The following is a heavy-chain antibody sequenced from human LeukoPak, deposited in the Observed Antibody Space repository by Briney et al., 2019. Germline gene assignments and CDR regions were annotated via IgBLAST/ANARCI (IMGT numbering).Heavy chain of an antibody. CDR1: GFTFSSYG. V-gene: IGHV3-48*01. D-gene: IGHD1-26*01. CDR3: WSSGTYRSGAYFDF. Sequence: GGSLRLSCAASGFTFSSYGMNWVRQAPGKGLEWVSYISSNRSTTYYADSVKGRFTISRDNAKNSVHLQMNSLRAEDTAVYYVWSSGTYRSGAYFDFWGQGTLVTVSS. J-gene: IGHJ4*02. CDR2: ISSNRSTT.